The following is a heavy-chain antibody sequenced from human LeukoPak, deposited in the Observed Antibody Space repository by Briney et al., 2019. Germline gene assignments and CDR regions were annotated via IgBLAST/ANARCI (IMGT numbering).Heavy chain of an antibody. CDR2: IKQDGSEK. CDR3: ARERAVAARLQAFDP. D-gene: IGHD6-19*01. Sequence: PGGSLRLSCAASGFTFSSYWMSWVRQAPGRGLEWVANIKQDGSEKYYVDSVKGRFTISRDNAKNSLYLQMNSLRAEDTAVYYCARERAVAARLQAFDPWGQGTLVTVSS. J-gene: IGHJ5*02. CDR1: GFTFSSYW. V-gene: IGHV3-7*01.